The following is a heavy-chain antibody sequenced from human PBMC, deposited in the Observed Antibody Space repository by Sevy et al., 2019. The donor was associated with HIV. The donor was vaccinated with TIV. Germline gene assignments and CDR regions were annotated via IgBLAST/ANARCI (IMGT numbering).Heavy chain of an antibody. J-gene: IGHJ4*02. V-gene: IGHV3-33*01. CDR3: ARDLGIAVAPDY. Sequence: GGSLRLSRAASGFTFNTYGMHWVRQAPGKGLEWVALIYYDGNNKVYADSVKGRFTISRDNSKNTLFLQMNSLRAEDTAFYYCARDLGIAVAPDYWGQGTLVTVSS. CDR1: GFTFNTYG. CDR2: IYYDGNNK. D-gene: IGHD6-19*01.